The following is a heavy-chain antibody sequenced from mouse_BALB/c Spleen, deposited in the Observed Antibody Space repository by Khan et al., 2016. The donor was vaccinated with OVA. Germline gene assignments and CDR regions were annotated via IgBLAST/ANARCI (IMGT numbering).Heavy chain of an antibody. CDR3: ARVYGGDFDY. CDR1: GYSITSDYA. V-gene: IGHV3-2*02. CDR2: ISYSGNT. J-gene: IGHJ2*02. Sequence: VHLVESGPGLVKPSQSLSLTCTVTGYSITSDYAWNWIRQFPGNKLEWMGFISYSGNTKYNTSLQSRFSITRDTSKNQFCIQLHSVTTEDTATYYCARVYGGDFDYWGQGTSLTVSS. D-gene: IGHD1-1*01.